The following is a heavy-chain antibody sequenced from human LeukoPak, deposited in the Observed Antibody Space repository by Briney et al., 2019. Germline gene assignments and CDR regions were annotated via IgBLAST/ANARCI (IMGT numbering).Heavy chain of an antibody. CDR3: ARVETAYWGRFLEWLYNWFDP. CDR2: IYYSGST. CDR1: GGSISSYY. V-gene: IGHV4-59*01. Sequence: PSETLSLTCTVSGGSISSYYWSWIRQPPGKGLEWIGYIYYSGSTNYNPSLKSRVTISVDTSKNQFSLKLSSVTAADTAVYYCARVETAYWGRFLEWLYNWFDPWAQGTMVTVSS. D-gene: IGHD3-3*01. J-gene: IGHJ5*02.